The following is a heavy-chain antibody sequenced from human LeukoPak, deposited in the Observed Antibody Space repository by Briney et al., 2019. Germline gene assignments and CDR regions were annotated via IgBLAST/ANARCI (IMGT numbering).Heavy chain of an antibody. CDR1: GYNFTNYW. CDR2: IDPSDSYT. V-gene: IGHV5-10-1*01. Sequence: GESLKISCKGSGYNFTNYWITWARQMPGKGLEWMGRIDPSDSYTNYSPSFQGHVTISTDKSISTAYVQWSSLRASDTAMYYCARQRGSFVFDYWGQGTLVTVSS. CDR3: ARQRGSFVFDY. J-gene: IGHJ4*02. D-gene: IGHD2-15*01.